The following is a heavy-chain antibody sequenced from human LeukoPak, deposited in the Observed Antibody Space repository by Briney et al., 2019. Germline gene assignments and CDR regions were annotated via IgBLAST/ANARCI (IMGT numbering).Heavy chain of an antibody. Sequence: ASVKVSCKASGYTFTGYYMHWVRQAPGQGLEWMGRINPNSGGTNYAQKFQGRVTMTRDTSISTAYMELSRLRSDDTAVYYCARANVGVATIFDYYGMDVWGQGTTVTVSS. CDR3: ARANVGVATIFDYYGMDV. CDR1: GYTFTGYY. V-gene: IGHV1-2*06. D-gene: IGHD5-12*01. CDR2: INPNSGGT. J-gene: IGHJ6*02.